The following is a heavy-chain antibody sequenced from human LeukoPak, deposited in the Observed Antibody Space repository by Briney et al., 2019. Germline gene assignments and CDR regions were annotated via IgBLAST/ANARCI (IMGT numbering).Heavy chain of an antibody. CDR1: GYTFTSYD. CDR2: MNPNSGNT. CDR3: ARRGYSYGRFDY. V-gene: IGHV1-8*03. Sequence: ASVKVSCKASGYTFTSYDINWVRQATGQGLEWMGWMNPNSGNTGYAQKFQGRVTITRNTSISTAYMELSSLRSEDTAVYYCARRGYSYGRFDYWGQGTLVTVSS. J-gene: IGHJ4*02. D-gene: IGHD5-18*01.